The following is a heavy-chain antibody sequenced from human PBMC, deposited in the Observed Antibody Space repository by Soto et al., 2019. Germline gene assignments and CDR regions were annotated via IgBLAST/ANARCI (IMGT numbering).Heavy chain of an antibody. V-gene: IGHV3-13*01. Sequence: EVQLVESGGGLVQPGGSLRLSCAASGFTFSSYDMHWVRQATGKGLEWVSAIGTAGDTYYPGSVKGRFTISRENAKNSLYLQMNNLRAEDTAVYYCASSSYDSSAFDYWGQGTLVTVSS. CDR1: GFTFSSYD. D-gene: IGHD3-22*01. CDR3: ASSSYDSSAFDY. J-gene: IGHJ4*02. CDR2: IGTAGDT.